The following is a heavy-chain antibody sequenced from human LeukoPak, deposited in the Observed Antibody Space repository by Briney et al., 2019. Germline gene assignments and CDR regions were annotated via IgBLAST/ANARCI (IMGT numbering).Heavy chain of an antibody. V-gene: IGHV1-69*08. CDR2: IIPILSQT. D-gene: IGHD3-10*01. CDR3: AKVRGSDAFDM. Sequence: SVKVSCKSSGGTFGTYTISWVRQAPGQGLEWMGRIIPILSQTNYALKFRGRFTMTADKSTNTAYMELSSLRSEDTAVYFCAKVRGSDAFDMWGQGTMVTVSS. CDR1: GGTFGTYT. J-gene: IGHJ3*02.